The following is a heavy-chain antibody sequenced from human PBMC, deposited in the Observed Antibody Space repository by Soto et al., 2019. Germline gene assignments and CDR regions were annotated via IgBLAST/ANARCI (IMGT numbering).Heavy chain of an antibody. CDR2: IFYTGST. D-gene: IGHD3-3*01. J-gene: IGHJ4*02. V-gene: IGHV4-31*03. CDR1: GDSISSGAYF. CDR3: AREGRSAEPQAGFDS. Sequence: PSETLSLTCTVSGDSISSGAYFWSWIRQHPGKGLEWIGHIFYTGSTHYNPSLKGRISISVDTSKNQFSLTLTSVTAADTAVYYCAREGRSAEPQAGFDSWGQGNVGT.